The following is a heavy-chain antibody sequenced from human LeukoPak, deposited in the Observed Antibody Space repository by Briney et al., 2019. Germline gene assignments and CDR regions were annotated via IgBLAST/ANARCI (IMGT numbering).Heavy chain of an antibody. CDR3: ARQTHNNWFDP. J-gene: IGHJ5*02. CDR1: GYSFTSYW. Sequence: GESLKISCKGSGYSFTSYWIGWVRQMPGKGLEWMGIIYPGDSDTRYSPSFQGQVTISVDESISTAYLQWSSLKASDTAVYYCARQTHNNWFDPWGQGTLVTVSS. CDR2: IYPGDSDT. D-gene: IGHD4-23*01. V-gene: IGHV5-51*01.